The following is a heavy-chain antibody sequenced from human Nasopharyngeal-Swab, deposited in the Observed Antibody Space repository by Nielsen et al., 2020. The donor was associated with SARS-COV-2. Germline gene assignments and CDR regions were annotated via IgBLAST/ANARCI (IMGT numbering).Heavy chain of an antibody. D-gene: IGHD2-2*01. CDR1: GFTLSSYG. J-gene: IGHJ5*02. CDR2: IGTGGDT. Sequence: GGSLRLSCVVSGFTLSSYGMSWVRQAPGKGLEWVSTIGTGGDTHYADSVRGRFTISRDNSKNTLYLQMDSLRAEDTAVYYCAKYMFEVVPPQNRRYFDTWGQGTVVTVSS. V-gene: IGHV3-23*01. CDR3: AKYMFEVVPPQNRRYFDT.